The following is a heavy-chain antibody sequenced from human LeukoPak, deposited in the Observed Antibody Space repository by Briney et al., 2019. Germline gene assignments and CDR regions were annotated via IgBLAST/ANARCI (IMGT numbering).Heavy chain of an antibody. CDR1: GVSISSGSDD. CDR3: ARGGASDDYGDPFDY. J-gene: IGHJ4*02. V-gene: IGHV4-61*02. D-gene: IGHD4-17*01. Sequence: KPAETLSLTCTVSGVSISSGSDDWGWIRQPGGKGLEWIVRIYTSGSTNYNPSLKSRVTLSVDTSKNQFSLKLRSVTAADTAVYYCARGGASDDYGDPFDYWGQGTLVTVPS. CDR2: IYTSGST.